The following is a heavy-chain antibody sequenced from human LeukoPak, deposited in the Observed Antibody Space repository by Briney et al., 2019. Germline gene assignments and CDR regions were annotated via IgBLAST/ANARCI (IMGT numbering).Heavy chain of an antibody. CDR2: ITHSGSP. CDR1: SGSLSGYY. Sequence: PSETLSLTCGVSSGSLSGYYWRWIRQPPGGGLEWLGEITHSGSPNYNPSLKSRVTISGDTSKKQISLNLKSVTAADTGVYYCARGVDLWGRGTPVTVSS. J-gene: IGHJ2*01. V-gene: IGHV4-34*01. CDR3: ARGVDL.